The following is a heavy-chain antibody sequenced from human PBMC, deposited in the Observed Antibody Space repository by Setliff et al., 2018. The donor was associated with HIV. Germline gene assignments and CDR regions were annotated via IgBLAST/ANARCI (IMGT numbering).Heavy chain of an antibody. V-gene: IGHV4-34*01. J-gene: IGHJ6*03. CDR3: ARGRDSSTWYFSHFHYYYYMDV. Sequence: SETLSLTCSVSDGSLSGYFWTWIRQSPGKGLEWIGEINYSGTTNYNPSLRSRVTISIDTSKNQFFLKLTSVTAADSARYFCARGRDSSTWYFSHFHYYYYMDVWSRGTTVTVSS. CDR1: DGSLSGYF. D-gene: IGHD2-2*01. CDR2: INYSGTT.